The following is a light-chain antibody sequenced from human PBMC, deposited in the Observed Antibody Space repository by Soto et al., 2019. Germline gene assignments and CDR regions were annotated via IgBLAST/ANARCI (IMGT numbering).Light chain of an antibody. CDR1: QSVSRNY. J-gene: IGKJ1*01. CDR3: QQYGSSPRT. CDR2: AAT. V-gene: IGKV3-20*01. Sequence: EIVLTQSPGTLSLSPGERATLSCRASQSVSRNYLAWYQQKPGQAPRLLIYAATSRITGIPDRFSASGSGTDLTLTISRLEPEDFAVYHCQQYGSSPRTFGQGTKVEVK.